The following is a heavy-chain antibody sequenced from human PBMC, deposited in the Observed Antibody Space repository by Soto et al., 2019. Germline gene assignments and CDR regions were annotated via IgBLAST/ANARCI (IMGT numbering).Heavy chain of an antibody. CDR3: TKVGGLYDFWSGPLHFDL. J-gene: IGHJ4*02. CDR2: ISWNSDSI. Sequence: EAQLVESGGGLVQPGRSLRLSCAGSGFIFDDFAIHWVRQAPGKGLEWVSGISWNSDSIGYADSVKGRFTISRDNAKKAMYLQLNSLRVEDTALYYCTKVGGLYDFWSGPLHFDLWGQGTLVTVSS. V-gene: IGHV3-9*01. CDR1: GFIFDDFA. D-gene: IGHD3-3*01.